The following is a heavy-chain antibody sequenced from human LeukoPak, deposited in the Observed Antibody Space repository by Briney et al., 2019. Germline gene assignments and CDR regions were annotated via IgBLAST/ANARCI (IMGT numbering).Heavy chain of an antibody. D-gene: IGHD1-26*01. CDR2: ISYDGSNK. Sequence: GGSLRLSCAASGFTFSSYGMHWVRQAPGKGLEWVAVISYDGSNKYCADSVKGRFTISRDNSKNTLYLQMNSLRAEDTAVYYCAERVIGSYWEYNWFDPWGQGTLVTVSS. J-gene: IGHJ5*02. CDR3: AERVIGSYWEYNWFDP. V-gene: IGHV3-30*18. CDR1: GFTFSSYG.